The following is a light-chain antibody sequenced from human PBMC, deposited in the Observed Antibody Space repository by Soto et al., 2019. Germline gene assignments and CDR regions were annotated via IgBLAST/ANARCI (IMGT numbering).Light chain of an antibody. CDR1: QSVSSN. J-gene: IGKJ2*01. Sequence: DIVMTQSPATLSVSPGERATLSCRASQSVSSNLAWYQQKPGQAPRLLIYGASTRATGIPATFSGSGSGTEFTLTISSLQSEDFAVYYCQQYNNWPHTFGQGTKLEIK. CDR3: QQYNNWPHT. V-gene: IGKV3-15*01. CDR2: GAS.